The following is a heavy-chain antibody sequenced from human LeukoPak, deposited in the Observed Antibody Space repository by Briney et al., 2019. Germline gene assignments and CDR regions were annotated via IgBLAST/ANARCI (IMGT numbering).Heavy chain of an antibody. Sequence: SETLSLTCAVSGYSLSSGYYWGWIRQSPGKGLGWLGSIHYSGGTYYNPSLEGRVTISEDTSKNHLSLRLSSVTAADTAVYYCARDKWFGQLHLAVWGKGTTVTVSS. V-gene: IGHV4-38-2*02. D-gene: IGHD3-10*01. CDR2: IHYSGGT. J-gene: IGHJ6*04. CDR3: ARDKWFGQLHLAV. CDR1: GYSLSSGYY.